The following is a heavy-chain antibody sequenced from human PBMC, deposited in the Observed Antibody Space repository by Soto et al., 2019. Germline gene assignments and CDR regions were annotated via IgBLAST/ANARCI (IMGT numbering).Heavy chain of an antibody. Sequence: PGGSLRLSCAASGFTFSSYWMHWVRQAPGKGLVWVSRINSDGSSTSYADSVKGRFTISRDNAKNTLYLQMNSLRAEDTAVYYCALVYYYDSSGYFLITAYWGQGTLVTVSS. CDR2: INSDGSST. CDR3: ALVYYYDSSGYFLITAY. D-gene: IGHD3-22*01. CDR1: GFTFSSYW. V-gene: IGHV3-74*01. J-gene: IGHJ1*01.